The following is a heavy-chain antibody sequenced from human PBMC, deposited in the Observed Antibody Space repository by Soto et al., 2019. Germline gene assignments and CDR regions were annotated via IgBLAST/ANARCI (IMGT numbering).Heavy chain of an antibody. CDR1: GGSISSGDYY. Sequence: PSETLSLTCTVSGGSISSGDYYWSWIRQPPGKGLEWIRYIYYSGSTYYNPSLKSRVTISVDTSKNQFSLKLSSVTAADTAVYYCASRKSSPYFDYWGQGTLVTVSS. CDR2: IYYSGST. V-gene: IGHV4-30-4*01. J-gene: IGHJ4*02. CDR3: ASRKSSPYFDY. D-gene: IGHD3-10*01.